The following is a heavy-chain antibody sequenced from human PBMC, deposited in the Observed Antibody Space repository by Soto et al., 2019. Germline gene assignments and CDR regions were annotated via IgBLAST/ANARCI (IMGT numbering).Heavy chain of an antibody. Sequence: NPAETLSLTCTVSGGSISSSRYDGGWIRQPPGKGLEWIGSIYYSGSTYYNPSLKSRVTISVDTSKNQFSLKLSSVTAADTAVYYCARHRGFLEWLLGENYYYYGMDVWGQGTTVTVSS. CDR1: GGSISSSRYD. V-gene: IGHV4-39*01. CDR3: ARHRGFLEWLLGENYYYYGMDV. J-gene: IGHJ6*02. CDR2: IYYSGST. D-gene: IGHD3-3*01.